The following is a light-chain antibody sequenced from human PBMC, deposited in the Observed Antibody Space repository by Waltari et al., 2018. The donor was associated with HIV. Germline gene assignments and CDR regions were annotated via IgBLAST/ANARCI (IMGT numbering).Light chain of an antibody. Sequence: QSALTEPRSLSGSPGQSVTISCSGTSTDVGGYDCVSWSLHHPGKVPKLIIYEVIKRHSGVPDRFSSSKSGNPASLTISGLQTEDEADYFCCSYADTYTYVLFGGGTKLTVL. CDR3: CSYADTYTYVL. J-gene: IGLJ3*02. V-gene: IGLV2-11*02. CDR1: STDVGGYDC. CDR2: EVI.